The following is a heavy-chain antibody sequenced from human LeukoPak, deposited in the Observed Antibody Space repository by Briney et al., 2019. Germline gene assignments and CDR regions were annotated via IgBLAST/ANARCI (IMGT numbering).Heavy chain of an antibody. D-gene: IGHD3-9*01. CDR3: AKAPRYDILTGWYYFDY. V-gene: IGHV6-1*01. J-gene: IGHJ4*02. CDR2: TYYRSKWYN. Sequence: SQTLSLTCAISGDSVSSNSAAWNWIRQSPSRGLEWLGRTYYRSKWYNDYAVSVKSRITNNPDTSKNQFSLQLNSVTPEDTAVYYCAKAPRYDILTGWYYFDYWGQGTLVTVSS. CDR1: GDSVSSNSAA.